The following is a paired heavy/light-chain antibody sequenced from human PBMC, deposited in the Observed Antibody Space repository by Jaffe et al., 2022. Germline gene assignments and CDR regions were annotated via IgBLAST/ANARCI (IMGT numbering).Light chain of an antibody. J-gene: IGLJ1*01. CDR2: DVN. CDR1: SSDIGAINS. V-gene: IGLV2-14*03. Sequence: QSALTQPASVSGSPGQSISISCTGTSSDIGAINSVSWFQQYPGKAPKLMIYDVNNRPSGVSNRFSGSKSGNTASLTISGLQAEDEADYYCNSYTTSRTYVFGTGTKVTVL. CDR3: NSYTTSRTYV.
Heavy chain of an antibody. CDR2: INTDGSST. CDR1: GFTFSTYW. V-gene: IGHV3-74*01. J-gene: IGHJ6*03. Sequence: EVQLVESGGGFVQPGGSLRLSCATSGFTFSTYWMHWVRQAPGKGLVWVSRINTDGSSTNYADSVKGRFTISRDNAKNTLFLQMNSLRAEDTALYYCARGARDHYFTDVWGKGTTVTASS. CDR3: ARGARDHYFTDV.